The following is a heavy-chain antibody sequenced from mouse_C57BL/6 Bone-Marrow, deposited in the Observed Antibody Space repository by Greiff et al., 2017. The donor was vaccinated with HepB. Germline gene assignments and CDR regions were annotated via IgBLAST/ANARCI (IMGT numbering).Heavy chain of an antibody. V-gene: IGHV1-54*01. D-gene: IGHD1-1*01. CDR1: GYAFTNYL. CDR3: ATYYYGSSPYAMDY. J-gene: IGHJ4*01. CDR2: INPGSGGT. Sequence: VQLQQSGAELVRPGTSVKVSCKASGYAFTNYLIEWVKQRPGQGLEWIGVINPGSGGTNYNEKFKGKATLTADKSSSTAYMQLSSLTSEDSAVYFCATYYYGSSPYAMDYWGQGTSVTVSS.